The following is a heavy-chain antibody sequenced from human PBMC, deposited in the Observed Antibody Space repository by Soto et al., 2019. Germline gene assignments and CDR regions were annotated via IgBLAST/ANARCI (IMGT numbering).Heavy chain of an antibody. CDR3: AKDSSIAAAQKTYYYYYYGMDV. J-gene: IGHJ6*02. V-gene: IGHV3-30*18. D-gene: IGHD6-13*01. CDR1: GFTFSSYG. Sequence: PGGSLRLSCAASGFTFSSYGMHWVRQAPGKGLEWVAVISYDGSNKYYADSVKGRFTISRVNSKNTLYLQMNSLRAEDTAVYYCAKDSSIAAAQKTYYYYYYGMDVWGQGTTVTVSS. CDR2: ISYDGSNK.